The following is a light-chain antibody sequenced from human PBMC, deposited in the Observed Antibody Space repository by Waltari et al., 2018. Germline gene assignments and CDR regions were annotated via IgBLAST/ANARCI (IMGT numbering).Light chain of an antibody. CDR3: AAWDDSLNGWV. Sequence: QSVLTQPPSASGTPGQRVTISCSGSSSNIGSNTVNWYQQLPGTAPKLLIYSNNQRPSGGPDRLSGSKSGTSAPLANSGLQSEDEADYYCAAWDDSLNGWVFGGGTKLTVL. J-gene: IGLJ3*02. CDR2: SNN. CDR1: SSNIGSNT. V-gene: IGLV1-44*01.